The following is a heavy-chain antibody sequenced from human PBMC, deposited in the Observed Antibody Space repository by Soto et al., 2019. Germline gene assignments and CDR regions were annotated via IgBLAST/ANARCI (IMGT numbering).Heavy chain of an antibody. Sequence: PSETLSLTCTVSGGSISSGDYYWSWIRQPPGKGLEWIGYIYYSGSTYYNPSLKSRVTISVDTSKNQFSLKLSSVTAADTAVYYCARVRAAGYDYGMDVWGQGTTVTVSS. D-gene: IGHD6-13*01. J-gene: IGHJ6*02. CDR1: GGSISSGDYY. CDR3: ARVRAAGYDYGMDV. V-gene: IGHV4-30-4*01. CDR2: IYYSGST.